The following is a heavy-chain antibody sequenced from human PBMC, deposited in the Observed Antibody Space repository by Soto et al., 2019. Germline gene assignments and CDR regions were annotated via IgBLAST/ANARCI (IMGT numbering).Heavy chain of an antibody. J-gene: IGHJ4*02. CDR3: ARVPYDTTGYYAF. CDR1: GYTFTTYY. CDR2: IDPTHGST. Sequence: ASVKVSCKAAGYTFTTYYMHCVRQAPGQGLEWMGVIDPTHGSTTYAQKFQGRVTMTSDTSTNTVYMELSSLKSEDTAVYYCARVPYDTTGYYAFWGQGTLVTVSS. V-gene: IGHV1-46*01. D-gene: IGHD3-22*01.